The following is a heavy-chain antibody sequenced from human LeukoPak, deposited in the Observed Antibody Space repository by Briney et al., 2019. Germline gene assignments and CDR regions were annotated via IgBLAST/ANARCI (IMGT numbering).Heavy chain of an antibody. V-gene: IGHV3-30*02. CDR1: GITFSSYS. CDR3: AKAAYYGSGSLSSDAFDI. Sequence: GGSLRLSCAASGITFSSYSMNWVRKAPGKGLEWVAFIRYDGSNKYYADSVKGRFTISRDNSKNTLYLQMNSLRAEDTAVYYCAKAAYYGSGSLSSDAFDIWGQGTMVTVSS. J-gene: IGHJ3*02. D-gene: IGHD3-10*01. CDR2: IRYDGSNK.